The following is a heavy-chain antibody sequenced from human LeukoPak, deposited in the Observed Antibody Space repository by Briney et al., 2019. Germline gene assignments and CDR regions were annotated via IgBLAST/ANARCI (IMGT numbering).Heavy chain of an antibody. CDR3: CAVVATIDTLYYFDY. D-gene: IGHD5-12*01. Sequence: SVKVSYKASGGTFSSYAISWVRQAPGQGLEWMGRIIPIFGTANYAQKFQGRVTITTDESTSTAYMELSSLRSEDTAVYYCCAVVATIDTLYYFDYWGQGTLVTVSS. CDR1: GGTFSSYA. CDR2: IIPIFGTA. J-gene: IGHJ4*02. V-gene: IGHV1-69*05.